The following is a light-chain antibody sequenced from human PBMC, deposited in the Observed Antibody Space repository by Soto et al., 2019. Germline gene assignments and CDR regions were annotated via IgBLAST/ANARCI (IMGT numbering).Light chain of an antibody. V-gene: IGKV1-5*03. Sequence: DIQMTQSPSTLSASVGDRVTITCRASQRVGGGLVWYQQKPGKAPKILIYGGSSLESGVPSRFSGSGSGAEFTLTIDSLQPDDFATSYCLQYFTYPFTFGGGTKVEIK. J-gene: IGKJ4*01. CDR1: QRVGGG. CDR2: GGS. CDR3: LQYFTYPFT.